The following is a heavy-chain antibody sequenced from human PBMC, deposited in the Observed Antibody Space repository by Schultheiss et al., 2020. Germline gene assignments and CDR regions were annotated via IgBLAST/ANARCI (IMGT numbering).Heavy chain of an antibody. V-gene: IGHV3-48*01. CDR1: GFTVSSNY. CDR3: AKGSLELRSLGAPPWNY. J-gene: IGHJ4*02. D-gene: IGHD1-7*01. CDR2: ISSSSSTI. Sequence: GGSLRLSCAASGFTVSSNYMSWVRQAPGKGLEWVSYISSSSSTIYYADSVKGRFTISRDNSKNTLYLQMNSLRAEDTAVYYCAKGSLELRSLGAPPWNYWGQGTLVTVSS.